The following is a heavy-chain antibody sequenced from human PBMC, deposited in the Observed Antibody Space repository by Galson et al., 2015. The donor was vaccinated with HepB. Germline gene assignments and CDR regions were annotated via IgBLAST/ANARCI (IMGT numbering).Heavy chain of an antibody. J-gene: IGHJ4*02. V-gene: IGHV3-23*01. CDR2: FTYSGSST. CDR3: AREVGATYPAWDH. Sequence: SLRLSCAASGFTFSSYAMNWVRQAPGKGLEWVSGFTYSGSSTYYADSVKGRFTISRDNGKNTLYLQMNSLRDEDTAVYFCAREVGATYPAWDHWGQGTLVSVSS. D-gene: IGHD1-26*01. CDR1: GFTFSSYA.